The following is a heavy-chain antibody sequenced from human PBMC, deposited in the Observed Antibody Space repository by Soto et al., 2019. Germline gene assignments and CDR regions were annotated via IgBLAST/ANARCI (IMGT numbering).Heavy chain of an antibody. V-gene: IGHV1-3*01. CDR1: GYSFTSYA. J-gene: IGHJ4*02. CDR3: ARIRLLWCAEPAY. D-gene: IGHD3-10*01. Sequence: ASVKVSCKASGYSFTSYAIHWVRQAPGQGLEWMGWINPGSGDTKYSDKFQGRVAITRDTSASTVYMELSSLRSEDTAVYFCARIRLLWCAEPAYWGQGTVVPVSS. CDR2: INPGSGDT.